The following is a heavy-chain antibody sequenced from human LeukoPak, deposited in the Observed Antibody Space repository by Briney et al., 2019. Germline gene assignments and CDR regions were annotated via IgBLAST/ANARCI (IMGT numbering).Heavy chain of an antibody. V-gene: IGHV4-4*09. Sequence: SETLSLTCTVSGGSISSYYWSWIRQPPGKGLEWIGYIYTSGSTNYNPSLKSRVTISVDTSKNQFSLKLSSVTAADTAVYYCARAAGGNSVPYYYYYMDVWGKGTTVTVSS. CDR3: ARAAGGNSVPYYYYYMDV. CDR2: IYTSGST. D-gene: IGHD4-23*01. CDR1: GGSISSYY. J-gene: IGHJ6*03.